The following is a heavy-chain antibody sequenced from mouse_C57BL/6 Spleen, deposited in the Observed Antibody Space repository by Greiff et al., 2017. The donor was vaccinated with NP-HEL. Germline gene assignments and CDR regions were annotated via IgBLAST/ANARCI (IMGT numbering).Heavy chain of an antibody. D-gene: IGHD2-3*01. Sequence: QVQLQQSGPELVKPGASVKISCKASGYTFTDYYINWVKQRPGQGLEWIGWIFPGSGSTYYNEKFKGKATLTVDKSSSTAYMLLSSLTSEDSAVYFCARFIMMVTKSRYFDVWGTGTTVTVSS. J-gene: IGHJ1*03. V-gene: IGHV1-75*01. CDR1: GYTFTDYY. CDR3: ARFIMMVTKSRYFDV. CDR2: IFPGSGST.